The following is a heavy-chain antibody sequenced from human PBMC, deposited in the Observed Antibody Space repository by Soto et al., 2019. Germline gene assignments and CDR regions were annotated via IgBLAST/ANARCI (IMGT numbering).Heavy chain of an antibody. CDR2: IHNGRTT. Sequence: QVQLQESGPGLVKPSETLSLTCTVSGDSLTRNYWSWIRQSPGKGLEWLAFIHNGRTTNYNPSLVGGVSISVDTSKRQLSLNLNSVTAADTAVYYCARTLSCGFDYWGQGTLVTVSS. J-gene: IGHJ4*02. CDR1: GDSLTRNY. V-gene: IGHV4-59*01. CDR3: ARTLSCGFDY.